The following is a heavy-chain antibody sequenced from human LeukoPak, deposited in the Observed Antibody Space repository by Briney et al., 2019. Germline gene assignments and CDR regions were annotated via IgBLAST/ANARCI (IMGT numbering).Heavy chain of an antibody. CDR2: VYYNGNT. D-gene: IGHD3-3*01. Sequence: SSETLSLTCTVSGDSMRSSPSYYWGWVRQPPGKGLEWIGSVYYNGNTYYTSSLKSRVTIWVDTSKNQFSLEVKSVTAADTAVYYCASAPLTQSNYDFWSGYSDWGQGTLVTVSS. CDR1: GDSMRSSPSYY. CDR3: ASAPLTQSNYDFWSGYSD. V-gene: IGHV4-39*07. J-gene: IGHJ4*02.